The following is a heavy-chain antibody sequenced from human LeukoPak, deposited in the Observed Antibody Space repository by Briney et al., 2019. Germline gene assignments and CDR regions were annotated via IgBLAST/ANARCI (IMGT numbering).Heavy chain of an antibody. Sequence: PSQTLSLTRTVSGGSISSGSYYWSWIRQPAGKGLEWIGRIYTSGSTNYNPSLKSRVTISVDTSKNQFSLKLSSVTAADTAVYYCARDSGWYPGLDYWGQGTLVTVSS. CDR2: IYTSGST. V-gene: IGHV4-61*02. D-gene: IGHD6-19*01. CDR1: GGSISSGSYY. CDR3: ARDSGWYPGLDY. J-gene: IGHJ4*02.